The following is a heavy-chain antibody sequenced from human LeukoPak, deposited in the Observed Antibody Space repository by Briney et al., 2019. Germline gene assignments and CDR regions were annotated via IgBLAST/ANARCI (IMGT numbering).Heavy chain of an antibody. J-gene: IGHJ4*02. CDR1: GVSFSGYY. D-gene: IGHD1-26*01. Sequence: SETLSLTCAVYGVSFSGYYWSWIRQPPGKGLEWIGEINHSGSTNYNPSLKSRVTISVDTSKNQFSLKLSSVTAADTAVYYCARRGDSGSYSDPFDYWGQGTLVTVSS. CDR3: ARRGDSGSYSDPFDY. V-gene: IGHV4-34*01. CDR2: INHSGST.